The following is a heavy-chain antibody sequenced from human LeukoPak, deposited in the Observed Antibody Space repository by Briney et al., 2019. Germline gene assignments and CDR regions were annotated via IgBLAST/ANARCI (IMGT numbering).Heavy chain of an antibody. V-gene: IGHV1-8*01. CDR3: ARGRPLYYYGSGSYSIDP. Sequence: ASVKVSCKASGYTFTSYDINWVRQATGQGPEWMGWMNPNSGNTGYAQKFQGRVTMTRNTSISTAYMELSSLRSEDTAVYYCARGRPLYYYGSGSYSIDPWGQGTLVTVSS. CDR1: GYTFTSYD. D-gene: IGHD3-10*01. CDR2: MNPNSGNT. J-gene: IGHJ5*02.